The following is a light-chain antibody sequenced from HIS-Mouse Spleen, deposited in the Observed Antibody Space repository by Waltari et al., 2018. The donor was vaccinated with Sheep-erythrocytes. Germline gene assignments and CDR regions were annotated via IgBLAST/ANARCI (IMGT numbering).Light chain of an antibody. CDR1: SSDVGSYNL. Sequence: QSALTQPASVSGSPGQSITISCTGTSSDVGSYNLVSWYQQHPGKAPKLMIYEGSKRPSALSNRFSGSKSGNTASLTISGLQAEDEADYYCCSYAGSSTPWVFGGGTKLTVL. J-gene: IGLJ3*02. CDR3: CSYAGSSTPWV. CDR2: EGS. V-gene: IGLV2-23*01.